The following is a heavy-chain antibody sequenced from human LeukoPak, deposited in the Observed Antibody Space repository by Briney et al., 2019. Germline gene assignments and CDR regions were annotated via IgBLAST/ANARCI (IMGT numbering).Heavy chain of an antibody. CDR2: ISYDGSNK. J-gene: IGHJ4*02. V-gene: IGHV3-30-3*01. CDR3: GRLAHDAWYAIDF. Sequence: GSLRLSCAASGITFSSYAMHWVRQAPGKGLEWVAVISYDGSNKYYADSVKGRFTISRDNSKNTLYLQMNSLRAEDTAVYYCGRLAHDAWYAIDFWGQGTLVTVSS. CDR1: GITFSSYA. D-gene: IGHD2-2*01.